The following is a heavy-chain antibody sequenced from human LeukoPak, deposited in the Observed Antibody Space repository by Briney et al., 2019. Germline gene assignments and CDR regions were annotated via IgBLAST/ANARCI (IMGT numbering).Heavy chain of an antibody. CDR1: GYSISSGYY. D-gene: IGHD6-13*01. CDR2: IYHSGST. J-gene: IGHJ3*02. CDR3: ARERGYSSRDSAFDI. Sequence: PSETLSLTCTVAGYSISSGYYWGWIRQPPGKGLEWIGSIYHSGSTYYNPSLKSRVTISVDTSKNQFSLKLSSVTAADTAVYYCARERGYSSRDSAFDIWGQGTMVTVSS. V-gene: IGHV4-38-2*02.